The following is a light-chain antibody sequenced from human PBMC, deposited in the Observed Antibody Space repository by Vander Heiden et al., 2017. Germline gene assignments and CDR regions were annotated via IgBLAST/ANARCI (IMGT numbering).Light chain of an antibody. Sequence: QSALTQPASVSGSLGQSITISCAGTSSDVGGYDSVSWYQQHPGKAPKLMIYDVTYRPSGVSIRFSGYKSGNTASLTISGLQAEDESDYYCSSYTTTGTRLFGTGTKVTVL. V-gene: IGLV2-14*03. CDR3: SSYTTTGTRL. CDR1: SSDVGGYDS. J-gene: IGLJ1*01. CDR2: DVT.